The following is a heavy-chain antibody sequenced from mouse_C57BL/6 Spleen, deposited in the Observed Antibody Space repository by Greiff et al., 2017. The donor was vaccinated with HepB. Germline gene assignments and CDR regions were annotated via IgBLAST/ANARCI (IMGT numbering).Heavy chain of an antibody. D-gene: IGHD1-1*01. CDR2: ISSGSSTI. Sequence: EVQLVESGGGLVKPGGSLKLSCAASGFTFSDYGMHWVRQAPEKGLEWVAYISSGSSTIYYADTVKGRFTISRDNAKNTLFLQMTSLRSEDTAMYYCARELNYYGSSYPYYFDYWGQGTTLTVSS. CDR3: ARELNYYGSSYPYYFDY. CDR1: GFTFSDYG. V-gene: IGHV5-17*01. J-gene: IGHJ2*01.